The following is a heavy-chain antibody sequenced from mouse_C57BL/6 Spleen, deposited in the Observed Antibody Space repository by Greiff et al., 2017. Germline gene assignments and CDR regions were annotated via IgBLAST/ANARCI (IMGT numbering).Heavy chain of an antibody. D-gene: IGHD1-1*01. J-gene: IGHJ2*01. Sequence: QVQLQQPGPELVKPGASVQMSCKASGYTFTSYWIHWVTQRHGQGLEWIGNINPSNGGTNYNDKFKSKATLTGDKSSSTAYMQLSSLTSEDSAVYYCAREGMITTVVAFDDWGQGTTLTVSS. CDR3: AREGMITTVVAFDD. V-gene: IGHV1-53*01. CDR1: GYTFTSYW. CDR2: INPSNGGT.